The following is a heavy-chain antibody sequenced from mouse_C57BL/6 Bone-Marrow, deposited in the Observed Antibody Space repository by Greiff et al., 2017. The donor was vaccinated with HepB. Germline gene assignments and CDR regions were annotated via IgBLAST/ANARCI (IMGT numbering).Heavy chain of an antibody. V-gene: IGHV7-3*01. CDR3: ARYSWFAY. Sequence: EVKLMESGGGLVQPGGSLSLSCAASGFTFTYYYMSWVRQPPGKALEWLGFIRNKANGYTTEYSASVKGRFTISRDNSQSILYLQMNALRAEDSATYYCARYSWFAYWGQGTLVTVSA. CDR2: IRNKANGYTT. CDR1: GFTFTYYY. J-gene: IGHJ3*01.